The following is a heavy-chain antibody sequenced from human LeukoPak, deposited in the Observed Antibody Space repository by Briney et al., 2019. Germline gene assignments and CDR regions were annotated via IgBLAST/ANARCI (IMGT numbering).Heavy chain of an antibody. CDR3: ARGRVTIFGVVTLRGEFDP. J-gene: IGHJ5*02. V-gene: IGHV1-2*02. CDR1: GCTFTGYY. Sequence: ASVKVSCKASGCTFTGYYMHWVRQAPGQGLEWMGWINPNSGGTNYAQKFQGRVTMTRDTSISTAYMELSRLRSDDTAVYYCARGRVTIFGVVTLRGEFDPWGQGTLVTVSS. D-gene: IGHD3-3*01. CDR2: INPNSGGT.